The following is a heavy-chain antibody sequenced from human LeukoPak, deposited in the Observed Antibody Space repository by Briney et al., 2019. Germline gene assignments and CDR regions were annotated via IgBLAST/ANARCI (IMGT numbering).Heavy chain of an antibody. D-gene: IGHD4-17*01. J-gene: IGHJ4*02. Sequence: SAISGSGGTTYYADSVKGRFTISRDNSKNTLYLQMNSLRAEDTAVYYCAKAGTTVTTLSDYWGQGTLVTVSS. V-gene: IGHV3-23*01. CDR3: AKAGTTVTTLSDY. CDR2: ISGSGGTT.